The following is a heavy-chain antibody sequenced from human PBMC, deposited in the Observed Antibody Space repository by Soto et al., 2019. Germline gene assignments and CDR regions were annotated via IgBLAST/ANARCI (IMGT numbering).Heavy chain of an antibody. CDR3: ARDLSGRADV. V-gene: IGHV3-74*01. Sequence: GGSLRLSSVASEFTFSSYWMHWVRQVPGKGLVWVSRLNEDGSFTTYADSVKGRFTISRDNAKKTLYLQMNSLRAEDTAVYYCARDLSGRADVWGQGTTVTVSS. J-gene: IGHJ6*02. D-gene: IGHD3-10*01. CDR2: LNEDGSFT. CDR1: EFTFSSYW.